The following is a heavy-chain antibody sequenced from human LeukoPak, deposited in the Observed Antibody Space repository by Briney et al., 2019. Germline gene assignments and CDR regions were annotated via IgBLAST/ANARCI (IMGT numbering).Heavy chain of an antibody. D-gene: IGHD2-15*01. V-gene: IGHV4-39*01. CDR2: IYYSGST. Sequence: PSETLSLTCTVSGGSISNSSYYWGWIRQPPGKGLEWIGSIYYSGSTYYNPSLKSRVTISVDTSKNQFSLKLSSVTAADTAVYYCARRDIVVVVAAWDYWGQGTLVTVSS. J-gene: IGHJ4*02. CDR3: ARRDIVVVVAAWDY. CDR1: GGSISNSSYY.